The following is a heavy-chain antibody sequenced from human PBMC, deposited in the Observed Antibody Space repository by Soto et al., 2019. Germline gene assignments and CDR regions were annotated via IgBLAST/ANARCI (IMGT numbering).Heavy chain of an antibody. V-gene: IGHV4-34*01. CDR1: GGSFSGYY. Sequence: PSETLSLTCAVYGGSFSGYYWSWIRQPPGKGLEWIGEINHSGSTNYNPSLKSRVTISVDTSKNQFSLKLSSVTAADTAVYYCARMKNYGSGSYYQSAWFDPWGQGTLVTVS. CDR2: INHSGST. D-gene: IGHD3-10*01. CDR3: ARMKNYGSGSYYQSAWFDP. J-gene: IGHJ5*02.